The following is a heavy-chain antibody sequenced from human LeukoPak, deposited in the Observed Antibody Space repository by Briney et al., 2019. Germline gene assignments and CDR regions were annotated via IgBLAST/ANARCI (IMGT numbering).Heavy chain of an antibody. V-gene: IGHV1-18*01. CDR3: ARYGRITIFGVVISNDY. CDR1: GGTFTSYG. D-gene: IGHD3-3*01. Sequence: ASVKVSCKASGGTFTSYGISWVRQAPGQGLEWMGWISAYNGNTNYAQKLQGRVTMTTDTSTSTAYMELRSLRSDDTAVYYCARYGRITIFGVVISNDYWGQGTLVTVSS. J-gene: IGHJ4*02. CDR2: ISAYNGNT.